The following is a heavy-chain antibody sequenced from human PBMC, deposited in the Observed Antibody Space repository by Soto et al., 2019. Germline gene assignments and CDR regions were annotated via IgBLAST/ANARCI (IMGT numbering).Heavy chain of an antibody. V-gene: IGHV3-23*01. CDR1: GFTFSSYS. J-gene: IGHJ4*02. D-gene: IGHD4-4*01. CDR2: ISGSGGST. Sequence: GGSLRLSCAASGFTFSSYSMSWVRQAPGKGLEWVSAISGSGGSTYYAYSVKGRFTISRDNSKNTLYLQMNSLRAEDTAVYYCAKAFDYSNYYFDYWGQGTLVTVSS. CDR3: AKAFDYSNYYFDY.